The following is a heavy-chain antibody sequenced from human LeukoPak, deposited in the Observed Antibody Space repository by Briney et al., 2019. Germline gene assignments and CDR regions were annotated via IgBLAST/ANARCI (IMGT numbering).Heavy chain of an antibody. CDR2: TYYRSKWYN. J-gene: IGHJ4*02. V-gene: IGHV6-1*01. D-gene: IGHD3-10*02. CDR3: TRTGMFADS. Sequence: SQTLSLTCAIFGDSVSSNTAAWIWIRQSPSRGLEWLGRTYYRSKWYNDYAVSVKSRITINPDTSRNQFSLQLESVTPDDTAMYYCTRTGMFADSWGQGALVTVSS. CDR1: GDSVSSNTAA.